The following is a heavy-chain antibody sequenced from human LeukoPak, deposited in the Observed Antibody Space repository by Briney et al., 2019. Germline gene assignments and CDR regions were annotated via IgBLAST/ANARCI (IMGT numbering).Heavy chain of an antibody. CDR1: GSTFTVYY. CDR2: MNPNSDDT. D-gene: IGHD3-22*01. Sequence: ASVTVSFTSSGSTFTVYYMPWVRQAPGQGLEWMGWMNPNSDDTNYAQKFQGRVTMTRDTSINTAYMELSRLTSDDTAAYYCARGYDSSGYTAWGQGTLVTVSS. J-gene: IGHJ5*02. CDR3: ARGYDSSGYTA. V-gene: IGHV1-2*02.